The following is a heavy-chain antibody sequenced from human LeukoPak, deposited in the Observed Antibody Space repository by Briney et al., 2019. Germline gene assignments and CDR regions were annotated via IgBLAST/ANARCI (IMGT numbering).Heavy chain of an antibody. J-gene: IGHJ4*02. Sequence: GGSLRLSCAASGFTFSNYAMHWVRQAPGKGLEWVAFIRYDGSNKHYADSVKGRFTISRDDSKNTLYLQMNSLKTEDTAVYYCTTELSSILDKFHWGQGTLVTVSS. CDR1: GFTFSNYA. V-gene: IGHV3-30*02. CDR3: TTELSSILDKFH. CDR2: IRYDGSNK. D-gene: IGHD2/OR15-2a*01.